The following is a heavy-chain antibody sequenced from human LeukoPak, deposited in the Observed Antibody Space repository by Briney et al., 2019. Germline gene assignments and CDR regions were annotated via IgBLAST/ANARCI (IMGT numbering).Heavy chain of an antibody. D-gene: IGHD1/OR15-1a*01. CDR3: ARLAPNKYYFYYMDV. CDR2: IYSSGST. J-gene: IGHJ6*03. V-gene: IGHV4-61*02. CDR1: RASITSGSYY. Sequence: SETLSLTCTVSRASITSGSYYWSWIPQPAGKGLEWIGRIYSSGSTNYNSSLMSRVTISVDTSNNQFSLNLTSVTAADTAVYYCARLAPNKYYFYYMDVWGKGTTVTVSS.